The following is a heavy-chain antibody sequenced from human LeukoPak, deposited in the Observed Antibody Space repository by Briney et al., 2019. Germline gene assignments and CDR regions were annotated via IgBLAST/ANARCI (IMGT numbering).Heavy chain of an antibody. D-gene: IGHD3-22*01. Sequence: ASVKVSCKASGYTFTGYYMHWVRQAPGQGLEWMGWINPNSGGTNYAQKFQGRVTMTRDTSISTAYMELSRLRSDDTAVYYCARDWYDSSGYATLSDYWGQGTLVTVSS. CDR3: ARDWYDSSGYATLSDY. CDR1: GYTFTGYY. V-gene: IGHV1-2*02. CDR2: INPNSGGT. J-gene: IGHJ4*02.